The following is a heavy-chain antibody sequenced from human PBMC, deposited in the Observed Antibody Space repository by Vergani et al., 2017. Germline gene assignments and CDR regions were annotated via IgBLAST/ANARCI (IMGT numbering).Heavy chain of an antibody. J-gene: IGHJ6*02. CDR3: ARDSPRIVGANHYYYYGMDV. Sequence: QVQLVQSGAEVKKPGSSVKVSCKASGGTFTGYYMHWVRQAPGQGLEWMGWINPNSGGTNYAQKFQGRVTMTRDTSISTAYMELSRLRSDDTAVYYCARDSPRIVGANHYYYYGMDVWGQGTTVTVSS. D-gene: IGHD1-26*01. V-gene: IGHV1-2*02. CDR1: GGTFTGYY. CDR2: INPNSGGT.